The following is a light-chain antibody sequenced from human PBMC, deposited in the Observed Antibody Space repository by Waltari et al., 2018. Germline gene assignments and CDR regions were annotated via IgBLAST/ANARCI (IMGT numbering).Light chain of an antibody. V-gene: IGKV1-33*01. CDR1: QAITNY. CDR2: DAS. Sequence: DIQMTQSPPSLSASVGDRVTITCRASQAITNYLNWYQQKPGKAPQLLIHDASKLETGVPSRFSASQSGTHFTLTISSLQPEDIGTYYCQRYDNLPIFAFGPGTKV. CDR3: QRYDNLPIFA. J-gene: IGKJ3*01.